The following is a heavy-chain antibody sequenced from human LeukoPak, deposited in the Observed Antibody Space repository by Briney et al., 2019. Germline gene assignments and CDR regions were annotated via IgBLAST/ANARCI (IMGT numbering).Heavy chain of an antibody. V-gene: IGHV3-23*01. J-gene: IGHJ4*02. D-gene: IGHD1-26*01. CDR3: AKTGATRPEY. CDR2: ISGSGVNT. CDR1: GLTFSIYA. Sequence: GGSLRLSCAASGLTFSIYAMSWVRQAPGKGLEWVSGISGSGVNTYYADSVKGRFTISRDNSKNTLYLQMNSLRAEDTAVYYCAKTGATRPEYWGQGTLVTVSS.